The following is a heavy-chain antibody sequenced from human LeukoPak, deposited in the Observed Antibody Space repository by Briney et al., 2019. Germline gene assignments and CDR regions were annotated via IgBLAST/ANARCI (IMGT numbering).Heavy chain of an antibody. J-gene: IGHJ4*02. Sequence: PGGSLRLSCAASGFTFSSYSMNWVRQAPEKGLEWVSYISSSSSTIYYADSVKGRFTISRDNAKNSLYLQMNSLRAEDTAVYYCARRGTTMVRGVATQGYFDYWGQGTLVTVSS. V-gene: IGHV3-48*04. CDR3: ARRGTTMVRGVATQGYFDY. CDR1: GFTFSSYS. D-gene: IGHD3-10*01. CDR2: ISSSSSTI.